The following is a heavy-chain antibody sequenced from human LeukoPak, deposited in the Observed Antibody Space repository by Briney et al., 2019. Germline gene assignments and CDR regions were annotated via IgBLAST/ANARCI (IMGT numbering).Heavy chain of an antibody. V-gene: IGHV3-23*01. CDR2: ISGGGDIT. D-gene: IGHD2-8*01. CDR3: AENRRALYRPTDY. J-gene: IGHJ4*02. CDR1: GFTFNNYA. Sequence: GGSLRLSYAASGFTFNNYAMNWVRQAPGKGLEWVSDISGGGDITYYADSVKGRFTISRDNTKNTLYLQMMSLKAEDTYVYYCAENRRALYRPTDYWGQGTLVTVSS.